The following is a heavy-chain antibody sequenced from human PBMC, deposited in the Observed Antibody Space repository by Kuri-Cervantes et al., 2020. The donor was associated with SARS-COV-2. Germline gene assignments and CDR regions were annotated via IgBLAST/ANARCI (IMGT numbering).Heavy chain of an antibody. Sequence: SETLSLTCTVSGGSISSHYWSWIRQPPGKGLEWIGYIYYSGSTNYNPSLKSRVTISVDTSKNQFSLKLSSVTAADTAVYYCARDFPFGGDYWGQGTLVTVSS. J-gene: IGHJ4*02. CDR3: ARDFPFGGDY. D-gene: IGHD3-16*01. CDR1: GGSISSHY. V-gene: IGHV4-59*11. CDR2: IYYSGST.